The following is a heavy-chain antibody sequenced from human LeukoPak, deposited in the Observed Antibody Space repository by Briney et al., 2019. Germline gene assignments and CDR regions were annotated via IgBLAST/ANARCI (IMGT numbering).Heavy chain of an antibody. D-gene: IGHD6-13*01. V-gene: IGHV6-1*01. CDR1: GDSFSSNSAP. J-gene: IGHJ4*02. Sequence: SHTLSLTCAFSGDSFSSNSAPWNWISQSPSRGLEWLGRTYYRPKWYNDYAVSVKSRITINPDTSKNQFSLQLNSVTPEDTAVYYCARSPSSSWVHFFDYWGQGTLVTVSS. CDR2: TYYRPKWYN. CDR3: ARSPSSSWVHFFDY.